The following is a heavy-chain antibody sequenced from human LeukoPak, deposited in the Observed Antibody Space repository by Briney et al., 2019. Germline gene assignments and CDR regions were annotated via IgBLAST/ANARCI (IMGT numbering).Heavy chain of an antibody. CDR3: ARDKRRSLGIGFDY. J-gene: IGHJ4*02. V-gene: IGHV3-11*06. D-gene: IGHD7-27*01. CDR2: ISTSSTYS. CDR1: GFTFSDYY. Sequence: GGSLRLSCAASGFTFSDYYMSWIRQAPGKGLERVSYISTSSTYSDYADSVKGRSTISRDNAKNSLYLQMNSLEAEDTAVYYCARDKRRSLGIGFDYWGQGTLVTVSS.